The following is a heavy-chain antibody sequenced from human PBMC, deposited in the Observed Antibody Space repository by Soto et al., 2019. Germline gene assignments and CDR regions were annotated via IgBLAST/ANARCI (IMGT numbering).Heavy chain of an antibody. D-gene: IGHD3-22*01. J-gene: IGHJ5*02. CDR2: IIPIFGTA. CDR1: GGTFSSYA. V-gene: IGHV1-69*13. CDR3: ARDPVEFESSGYYPPGGWFDP. Sequence: SVKVSCKASGGTFSSYAISWVRQAPGQGLEWMGGIIPIFGTANYAQKFQGRVTITADESTSTAYMELSSLRSEDTAMYYCARDPVEFESSGYYPPGGWFDPWGQGTLVTVSS.